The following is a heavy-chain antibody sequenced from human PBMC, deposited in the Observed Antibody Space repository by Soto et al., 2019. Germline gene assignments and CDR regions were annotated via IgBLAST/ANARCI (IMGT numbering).Heavy chain of an antibody. Sequence: QVQLVESGGGVVQPGRSLRLSCAASGFTFSSYCMHWVRQAPGKGLEWVAVTKYDGSNKYYADSVKGRFTISRDNSKNTVYRQMNSLRDEATAVYYCEKGSASSGWPPSSRPSYDYYCMDGWGQGTTVTVSS. CDR3: EKGSASSGWPPSSRPSYDYYCMDG. J-gene: IGHJ6*02. D-gene: IGHD6-19*01. CDR1: GFTFSSYC. V-gene: IGHV3-30*18. CDR2: TKYDGSNK.